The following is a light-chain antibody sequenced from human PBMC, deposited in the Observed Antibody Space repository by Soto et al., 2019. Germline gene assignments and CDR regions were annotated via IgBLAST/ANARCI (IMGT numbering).Light chain of an antibody. V-gene: IGLV2-14*01. J-gene: IGLJ2*01. CDR2: EVS. Sequence: QSALTQPACVSGSPGQSSTISCTGTSSDVGGYNYVSWYQQHPGKAPQLMIYEVSNRPSGVCNRFSGSKSGNTASLTISGLQDEEEADYYCSSYTSRSTPVVGGGTKLTVL. CDR3: SSYTSRSTPV. CDR1: SSDVGGYNY.